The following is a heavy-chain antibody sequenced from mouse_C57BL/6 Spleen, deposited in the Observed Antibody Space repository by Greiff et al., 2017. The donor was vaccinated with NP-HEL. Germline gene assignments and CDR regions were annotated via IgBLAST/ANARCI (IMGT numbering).Heavy chain of an antibody. CDR1: GFTFSSYA. D-gene: IGHD4-1*01. CDR3: ARGNWDGWFAY. V-gene: IGHV5-4*03. J-gene: IGHJ3*01. Sequence: EVKLVESGGGLVKPGGSLKLSCAASGFTFSSYAMSWVRQTPEKRLEWVATISDGGSYTYYPDNVKGRFTISRDNAKNNLYLQMSHLKSEDTAMYYCARGNWDGWFAYWGQGTLVTVSA. CDR2: ISDGGSYT.